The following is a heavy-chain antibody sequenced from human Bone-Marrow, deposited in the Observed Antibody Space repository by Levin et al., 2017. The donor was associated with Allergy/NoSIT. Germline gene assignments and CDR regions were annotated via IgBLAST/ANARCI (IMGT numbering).Heavy chain of an antibody. J-gene: IGHJ2*01. CDR1: GFSFWNYD. CDR2: ISRTSENT. CDR3: AKDPRATDWYFDL. V-gene: IGHV3-23*01. D-gene: IGHD1-1*01. Sequence: TGGSLRLSCAASGFSFWNYDMNWVRQAPGKGLEWVSGISRTSENTWYGDSVRGRFTISRDNAKNMLYLQMSRFSAEDTALYYCAKDPRATDWYFDLWGRGTLVTVSS.